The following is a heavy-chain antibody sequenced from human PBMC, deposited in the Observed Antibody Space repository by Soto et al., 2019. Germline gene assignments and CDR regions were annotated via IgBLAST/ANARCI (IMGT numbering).Heavy chain of an antibody. Sequence: ASVKVSCKASGYTFTSYDINWVRQATGQGLEWMGWMNPNSGNTGYAQKVQGRVTMTRNTSISTAYMELSSLRSEDTAVYYCARDADRITIFGVATPRPGPYSDYWGQGTLVTVSS. D-gene: IGHD3-3*01. V-gene: IGHV1-8*01. J-gene: IGHJ4*02. CDR1: GYTFTSYD. CDR2: MNPNSGNT. CDR3: ARDADRITIFGVATPRPGPYSDY.